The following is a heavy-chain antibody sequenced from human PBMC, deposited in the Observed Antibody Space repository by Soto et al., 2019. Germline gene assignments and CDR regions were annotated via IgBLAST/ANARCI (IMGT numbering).Heavy chain of an antibody. J-gene: IGHJ4*02. Sequence: SETLSLTCAVYGGSFSGYYWSWIRRPPGKGLEWIGEINHSGSTNYNPSLKSRVTISVDTSKNQYSLKLNSVTAADSAVYFCARLEGLATISYYFDFWGPGALVTVSS. CDR2: INHSGST. CDR1: GGSFSGYY. D-gene: IGHD3-9*01. CDR3: ARLEGLATISYYFDF. V-gene: IGHV4-34*01.